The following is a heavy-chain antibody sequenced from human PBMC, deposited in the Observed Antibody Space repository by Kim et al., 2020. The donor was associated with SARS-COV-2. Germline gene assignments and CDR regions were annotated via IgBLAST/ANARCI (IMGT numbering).Heavy chain of an antibody. CDR1: GFTFSSYG. Sequence: GGSLRLSCAASGFTFSSYGMHWVRQAPGKGLEWVAVISYDGSNKYYADSVKGRFTISRDNSKNTLYLQMNSLRAEDTAVYYCAKLGVGATWDDYWGQGTLVTVSS. D-gene: IGHD1-26*01. CDR2: ISYDGSNK. V-gene: IGHV3-30*18. J-gene: IGHJ4*02. CDR3: AKLGVGATWDDY.